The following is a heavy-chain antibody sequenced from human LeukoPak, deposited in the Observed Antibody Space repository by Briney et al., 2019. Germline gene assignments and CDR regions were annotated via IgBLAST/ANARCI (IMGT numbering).Heavy chain of an antibody. J-gene: IGHJ4*02. CDR3: ARDRGSSWYVDY. CDR2: INPNTGGT. Sequence: AASVKVSCKASGYTFSGYSVHWVRQAPGQGLEWMGWINPNTGGTNYAQKFQGRVTMTGDTSISTAYMELSRLRSDDTAVYYCARDRGSSWYVDYWGQGTLVTVSS. V-gene: IGHV1-2*02. CDR1: GYTFSGYS. D-gene: IGHD6-13*01.